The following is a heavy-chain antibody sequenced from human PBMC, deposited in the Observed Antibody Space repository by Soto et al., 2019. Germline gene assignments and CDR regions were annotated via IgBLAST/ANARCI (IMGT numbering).Heavy chain of an antibody. Sequence: SVKVSCKASGGTFSSYAISWVRQAPGQGLEWMGGTIPIFGTANYAQKFQGRVTITADESTSTAYMELSSLRSEDTAVYYCARRGFYYDSSGYFDYWGQGTLVTVSS. CDR3: ARRGFYYDSSGYFDY. V-gene: IGHV1-69*13. CDR2: TIPIFGTA. CDR1: GGTFSSYA. J-gene: IGHJ4*02. D-gene: IGHD3-22*01.